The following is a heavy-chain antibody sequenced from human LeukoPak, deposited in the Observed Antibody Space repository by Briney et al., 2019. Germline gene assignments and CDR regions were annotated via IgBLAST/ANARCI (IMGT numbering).Heavy chain of an antibody. CDR3: ARDGGNSGYDLFDY. D-gene: IGHD5-12*01. V-gene: IGHV3-7*01. CDR2: IKQDGSEK. Sequence: GSLRLSCAASAFTFSSYWMTWVRQAPGKGLEWVANIKQDGSEKYYVDSVKGRFTISRDNAKNSLYLQMNSLRAEDTAMYYCARDGGNSGYDLFDYWGQGTLVTVSS. J-gene: IGHJ4*02. CDR1: AFTFSSYW.